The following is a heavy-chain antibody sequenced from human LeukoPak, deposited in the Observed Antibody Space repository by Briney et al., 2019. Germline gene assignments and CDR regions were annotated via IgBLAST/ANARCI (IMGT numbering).Heavy chain of an antibody. V-gene: IGHV4-38-2*02. CDR3: ARDLRPVGARYFDY. CDR2: IYYSVST. Sequence: SETLSLTCAVSGYSISSGFYWGWIRQPPGKGLEWIGSIYYSVSTYYNPSLKSRVTISVDTSKNEFSLKVSSVTAADTAVYYCARDLRPVGARYFDYWGQGTLVTVSS. CDR1: GYSISSGFY. J-gene: IGHJ4*02. D-gene: IGHD1-26*01.